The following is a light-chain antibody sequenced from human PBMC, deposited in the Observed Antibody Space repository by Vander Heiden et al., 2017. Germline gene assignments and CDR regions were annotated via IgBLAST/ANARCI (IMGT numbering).Light chain of an antibody. CDR3: YSTDSSGNHRV. CDR2: GDS. CDR1: ALPKEY. V-gene: IGLV3-10*01. J-gene: IGLJ2*01. Sequence: SYELTQPPSVSVSPGQTARITCYGDALPKEYACWYQQKSGQAPVLVIYGDSKRPSGIPERFSGSRSETMATLTISGAQVDDEADYYCYSTDSSGNHRVFGGGTKLTVL.